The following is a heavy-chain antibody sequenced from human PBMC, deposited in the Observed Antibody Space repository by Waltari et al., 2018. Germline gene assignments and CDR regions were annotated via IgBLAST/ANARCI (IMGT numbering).Heavy chain of an antibody. D-gene: IGHD3-9*01. CDR3: ARGSYDILTGFYEHFFDT. CDR2: IYHSGST. V-gene: IGHV4-38-2*02. CDR1: GYSISSGYY. Sequence: QVQLQESGPGLVKPSETLSLTCTVSGYSISSGYYWGWIRQPPGRGLAWIGGIYHSGSTYYNPSLKSRVTISVDTSKNQFSLNLRSVTAADTAVYYCARGSYDILTGFYEHFFDTWGQGTMVTVSS. J-gene: IGHJ3*02.